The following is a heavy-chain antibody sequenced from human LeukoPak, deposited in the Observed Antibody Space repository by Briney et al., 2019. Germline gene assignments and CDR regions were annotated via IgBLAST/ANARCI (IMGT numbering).Heavy chain of an antibody. J-gene: IGHJ2*01. CDR3: TSGLSGGFDL. V-gene: IGHV6-1*01. Sequence: SQTLSLTCDISGDSVSSNTAAWNWIRQSPSRGLEWLGRTYYSSKWYHDYAVSMKRRITINADTSKNQFSLQVNSVAPEDTAVYFCTSGLSGGFDLWGRGTLVTVSS. CDR1: GDSVSSNTAA. CDR2: TYYSSKWYH. D-gene: IGHD2-15*01.